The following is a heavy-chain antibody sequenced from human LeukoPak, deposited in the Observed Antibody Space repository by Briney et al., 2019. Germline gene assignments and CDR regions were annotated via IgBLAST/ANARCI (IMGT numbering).Heavy chain of an antibody. D-gene: IGHD1-14*01. CDR3: ASRGTNRDYYFDP. V-gene: IGHV5-51*01. CDR1: GYSSSSYW. J-gene: IGHJ4*02. CDR2: IYPGDSDT. Sequence: GESLQISCRASGYSSSSYWISCGRQMPGKGREWRGIIYPGDSDTRYSPSFQGQVTISADKSISTAYLQWGSLKASDTAMYYCASRGTNRDYYFDPWGQGTLSPSPQ.